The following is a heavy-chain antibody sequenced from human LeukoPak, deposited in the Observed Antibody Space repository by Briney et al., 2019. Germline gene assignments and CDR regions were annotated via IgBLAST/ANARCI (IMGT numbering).Heavy chain of an antibody. Sequence: GGSLRLSCAASGFTVSNNYMSWVRQAPGKGLEWVSLICNDGRTHYPDSVKGRFTISRDNSRNTLYLQMNSLRGDDTAVYFCARESWGHCSHDSCPFQHWGQGTLVTVSS. V-gene: IGHV3-66*01. J-gene: IGHJ1*01. CDR2: ICNDGRT. CDR3: ARESWGHCSHDSCPFQH. D-gene: IGHD2-15*01. CDR1: GFTVSNNY.